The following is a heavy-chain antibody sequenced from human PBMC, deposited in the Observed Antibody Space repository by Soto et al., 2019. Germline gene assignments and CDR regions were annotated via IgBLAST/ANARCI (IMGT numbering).Heavy chain of an antibody. CDR1: GYTFTGYY. CDR2: INPNSGGT. CDR3: ATRPTDCSGGSCSPTPDY. J-gene: IGHJ4*02. Sequence: ASVKVSCKASGYTFTGYYMHWVRQAPGQGLEWMGWINPNSGGTNYAQKFQGRVTMTRDTSISTAYMELSRLRSDDTAVYYCATRPTDCSGGSCSPTPDYWGQGTLVTVSS. D-gene: IGHD2-15*01. V-gene: IGHV1-2*02.